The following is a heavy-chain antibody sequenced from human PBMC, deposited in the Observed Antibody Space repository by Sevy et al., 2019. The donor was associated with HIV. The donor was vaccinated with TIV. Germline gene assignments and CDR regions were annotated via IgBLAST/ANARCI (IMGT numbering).Heavy chain of an antibody. CDR1: GGTFSSYA. Sequence: ASVKASCKASGGTFSSYAINWVRQAPGQGLEWMGRIIPIPGIPNYAQKFQGRVTITAEKSTSTAYMELSSQRSEDTAVYYCARDASSYCTSYSCYGGWFDPWGQGTLVTVSS. CDR2: IIPIPGIP. CDR3: ARDASSYCTSYSCYGGWFDP. J-gene: IGHJ5*02. D-gene: IGHD2-2*01. V-gene: IGHV1-69*04.